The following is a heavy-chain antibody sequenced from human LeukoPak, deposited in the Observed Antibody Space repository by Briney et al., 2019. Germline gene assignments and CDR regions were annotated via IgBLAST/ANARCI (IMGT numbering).Heavy chain of an antibody. CDR3: ARGSPSRYNYDSSGYYGGYFDY. D-gene: IGHD3-22*01. CDR2: FSAYNGKT. J-gene: IGHJ4*02. Sequence: ASVKVSCKASGYTFTTYGISWVRQAPGQGLEWMGWFSAYNGKTYYAQKLQGRVTMTTDTSTSTAYMELRSLRSDDTAVYYCARGSPSRYNYDSSGYYGGYFDYWGQGTPATVSS. V-gene: IGHV1-18*01. CDR1: GYTFTTYG.